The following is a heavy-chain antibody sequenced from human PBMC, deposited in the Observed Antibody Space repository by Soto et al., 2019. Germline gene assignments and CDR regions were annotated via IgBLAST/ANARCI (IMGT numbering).Heavy chain of an antibody. Sequence: QVQLQESGPGLVKPSQTLSLTCTVSGGSISSGGYYWSWIRQHPGKGLEWMGYIYYSGSTYNNPSPQIPVAIAVDTSKHQLSLRLRSVTAAATAVYYCARGRRTISCYYPFFDYWGQGTLVTVSS. J-gene: IGHJ4*02. CDR2: IYYSGST. V-gene: IGHV4-31*01. CDR1: GGSISSGGYY. CDR3: ARGRRTISCYYPFFDY. D-gene: IGHD3-22*01.